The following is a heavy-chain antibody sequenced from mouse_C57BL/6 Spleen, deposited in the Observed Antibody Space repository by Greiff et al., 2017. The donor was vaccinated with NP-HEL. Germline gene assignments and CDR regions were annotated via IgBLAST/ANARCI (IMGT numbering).Heavy chain of an antibody. Sequence: QVQLQQPGAELVKPGASVKLSCKASGYTFTSYWMHWVKQRPGQGLEWIGMIHPNSGSTNYNEKFKSKATLTVDKSSSTAYMQLSSLTSEDSAVYYCSVWGSNYGFAYWGQGTLVTVSA. D-gene: IGHD2-5*01. V-gene: IGHV1-64*01. CDR3: SVWGSNYGFAY. CDR2: IHPNSGST. J-gene: IGHJ3*01. CDR1: GYTFTSYW.